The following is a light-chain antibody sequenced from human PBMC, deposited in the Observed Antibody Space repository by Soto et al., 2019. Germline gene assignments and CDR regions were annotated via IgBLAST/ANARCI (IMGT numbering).Light chain of an antibody. V-gene: IGLV2-14*03. CDR3: SSYTTSNTRQIV. CDR1: SSDVGGYNY. J-gene: IGLJ1*01. Sequence: QSALTQPASVSGSPGQSITISCTGTSSDVGGYNYVSWYQHLPGKAPKLIIYDVTNRPSGVSNPFSGSKSGNTASLTISGLQPEDEADYYSSSYTTSNTRQIVFGTGTKVNVL. CDR2: DVT.